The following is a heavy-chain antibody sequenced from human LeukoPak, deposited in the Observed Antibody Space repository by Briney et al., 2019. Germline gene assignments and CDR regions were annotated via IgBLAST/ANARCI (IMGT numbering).Heavy chain of an antibody. V-gene: IGHV4-59*11. Sequence: PSETLSLTCTVSGGSISSHYWSWIRQPPGKGLEWIGYIYYSGSTNYNPSLKSRVTISVDTSKNQFSLKPSSVTAADTAVYYCARGRDGYNCDWGQGTLVTVSS. D-gene: IGHD5-24*01. CDR2: IYYSGST. CDR1: GGSISSHY. CDR3: ARGRDGYNCD. J-gene: IGHJ4*02.